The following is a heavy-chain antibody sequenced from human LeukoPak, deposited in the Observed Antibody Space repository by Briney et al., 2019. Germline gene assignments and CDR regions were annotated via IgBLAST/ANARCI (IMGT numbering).Heavy chain of an antibody. CDR2: ISWNSGSI. D-gene: IGHD3-9*01. J-gene: IGHJ2*01. CDR3: AKDTFYDILITRGLDL. V-gene: IGHV3-9*01. Sequence: PGGSLRLSCAASGFTFDDYAMHWVRQAPGKGLEWVSGISWNSGSIGYADSVKGRFTISRDNAKNSLYLQMNSLRAEDTALYYCAKDTFYDILITRGLDLWGRGTLVTVSS. CDR1: GFTFDDYA.